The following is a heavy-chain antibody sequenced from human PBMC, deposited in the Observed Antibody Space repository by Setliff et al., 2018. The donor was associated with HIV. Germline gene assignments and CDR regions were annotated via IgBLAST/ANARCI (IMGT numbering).Heavy chain of an antibody. CDR1: GGSISSSSYY. CDR3: ARQGLTMNRGVPAPILYYFDY. V-gene: IGHV4-39*01. CDR2: IYYSGSP. Sequence: SETLSLTCIVSGGSISSSSYYWGWIRQPPGKGLEWIGSIYYSGSPYYNPSLKSRVTISVDTSKNQFSLKVSSVTAADAAVYYCARQGLTMNRGVPAPILYYFDYWGPGILVTVSS. J-gene: IGHJ4*02. D-gene: IGHD3-10*01.